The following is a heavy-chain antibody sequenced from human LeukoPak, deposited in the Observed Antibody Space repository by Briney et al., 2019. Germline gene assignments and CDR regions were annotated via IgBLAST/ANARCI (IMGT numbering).Heavy chain of an antibody. V-gene: IGHV1-18*01. Sequence: GASVKVSCKASGYTFTSYGISWIRQAPGQGLEWMGWISAYNGNTNYAQKLQGRVTMTTDTSTSTTYMEQMSLRSDDTAVYYYSRDYTMVRALEGYYFDYWGQGTLVSVSS. CDR3: SRDYTMVRALEGYYFDY. D-gene: IGHD3-10*01. CDR1: GYTFTSYG. J-gene: IGHJ4*02. CDR2: ISAYNGNT.